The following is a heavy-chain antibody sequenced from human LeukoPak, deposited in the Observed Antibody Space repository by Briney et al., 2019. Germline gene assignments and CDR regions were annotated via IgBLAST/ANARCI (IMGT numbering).Heavy chain of an antibody. Sequence: SETLCLTCTVSVGSLSRYYGSWIRQPPGEGLGRIVDIYYRGSTNYNPSLKSRVTISVDTSKNQSSLKLSSVTAADTAVYYCARAHGDYDSSGYYYAPYFDYWGQGTLVTVSS. CDR1: VGSLSRYY. CDR2: IYYRGST. J-gene: IGHJ4*02. D-gene: IGHD3-22*01. CDR3: ARAHGDYDSSGYYYAPYFDY. V-gene: IGHV4-59*01.